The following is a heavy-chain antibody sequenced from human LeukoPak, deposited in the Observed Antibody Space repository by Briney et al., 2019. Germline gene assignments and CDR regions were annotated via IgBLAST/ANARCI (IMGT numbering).Heavy chain of an antibody. Sequence: PGGSLRLSCAASGFTFSSYAMSWVRQAPGKGLEWVSAISGSGGSTYYADSVKGRFTISRDNAKNSLYLQMNSLRAEDTAVYYCAKGIRFLEWFFDYWGQGTLVTVSS. CDR1: GFTFSSYA. V-gene: IGHV3-23*01. D-gene: IGHD3-3*01. CDR3: AKGIRFLEWFFDY. J-gene: IGHJ4*02. CDR2: ISGSGGST.